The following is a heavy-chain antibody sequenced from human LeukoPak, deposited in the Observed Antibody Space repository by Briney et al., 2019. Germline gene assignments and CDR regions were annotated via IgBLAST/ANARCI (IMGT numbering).Heavy chain of an antibody. D-gene: IGHD3-3*01. CDR1: GFTFDDYA. CDR3: AKDKLWRATSPYFDY. J-gene: IGHJ4*02. CDR2: ISWKSGSI. Sequence: GRSLRLSCAASGFTFDDYAMHWVRQAPGKGLEWVSGISWKSGSIGYADSVKGRFTISRDNAKNSLYLQMNSLRAEDMALYYCAKDKLWRATSPYFDYWGQGTLVTVSS. V-gene: IGHV3-9*03.